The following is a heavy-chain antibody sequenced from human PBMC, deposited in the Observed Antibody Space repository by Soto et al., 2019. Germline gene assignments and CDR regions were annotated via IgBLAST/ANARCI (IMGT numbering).Heavy chain of an antibody. J-gene: IGHJ4*02. Sequence: ASETLSLTCTVSGGSVSSGSHYWSWIRQPPGRGLEWIGYIYYSGSTNYNPSLKSRVTISVDTSKHQFSLKLSSVTAADTAAYYCTRVWNRNFDYWGQGTLVTVSS. D-gene: IGHD1-1*01. V-gene: IGHV4-61*01. CDR1: GGSVSSGSHY. CDR3: TRVWNRNFDY. CDR2: IYYSGST.